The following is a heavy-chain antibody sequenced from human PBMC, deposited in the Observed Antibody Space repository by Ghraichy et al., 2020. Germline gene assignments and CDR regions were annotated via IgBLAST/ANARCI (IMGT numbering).Heavy chain of an antibody. Sequence: GGSLRLSCAASGFTFSNYAMSWVRQAPGKGLEWVSTIRGSGGSTYYADSVKGRFTISRDNSKNTLYLQMNSLRAEDTAVYYCAKDPGGTLLGAIWGQGTMVTVSS. V-gene: IGHV3-23*01. J-gene: IGHJ3*02. CDR1: GFTFSNYA. D-gene: IGHD2-15*01. CDR3: AKDPGGTLLGAI. CDR2: IRGSGGST.